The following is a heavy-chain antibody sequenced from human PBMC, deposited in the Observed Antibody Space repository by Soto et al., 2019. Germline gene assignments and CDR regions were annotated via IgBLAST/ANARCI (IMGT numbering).Heavy chain of an antibody. V-gene: IGHV3-33*01. D-gene: IGHD6-19*01. CDR2: IWYDGSNK. J-gene: IGHJ4*02. CDR3: ARAWEKHGSSGWVIDY. Sequence: QVQLVESGGGVVQPGRSLRLSCAASGFTFSSYGMHWVRQAPGKGLEWVAVIWYDGSNKYYADSVKGRFTISRDNSKNTLYLQMNSLRADDTAVYYCARAWEKHGSSGWVIDYWGQGTLVTVSS. CDR1: GFTFSSYG.